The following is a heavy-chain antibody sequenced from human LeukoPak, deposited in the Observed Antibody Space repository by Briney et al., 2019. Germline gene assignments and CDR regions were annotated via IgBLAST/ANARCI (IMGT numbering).Heavy chain of an antibody. D-gene: IGHD6-19*01. CDR1: GFTFSSYA. J-gene: IGHJ4*02. CDR2: ISGSGGST. CDR3: AKDPFKMRRYSSGWSDGYFDY. V-gene: IGHV3-23*01. Sequence: GGSLRLSCAASGFTFSSYAMSWVRQAPGKGLEWVSAISGSGGSTYYADSVKGRFTISRDNSKNTLYLQMNSLRAEDTAVYYCAKDPFKMRRYSSGWSDGYFDYWGQGTLVTVSS.